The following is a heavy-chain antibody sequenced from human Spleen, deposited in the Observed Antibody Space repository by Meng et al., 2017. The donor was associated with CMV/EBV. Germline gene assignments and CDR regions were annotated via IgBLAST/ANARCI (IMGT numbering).Heavy chain of an antibody. CDR3: ARVVNFSYFFDY. CDR1: GGSISTSNG. D-gene: IGHD3-3*01. Sequence: TGAVSGGSISTSNGWSWVRQPPGKGLEWIGDIYHGGDTNYNPSLKSRVTVSVDKSKNQVSLRLTSVTAADTAVYYCARVVNFSYFFDYWGQGTLVTVSS. CDR2: IYHGGDT. V-gene: IGHV4-4*02. J-gene: IGHJ4*02.